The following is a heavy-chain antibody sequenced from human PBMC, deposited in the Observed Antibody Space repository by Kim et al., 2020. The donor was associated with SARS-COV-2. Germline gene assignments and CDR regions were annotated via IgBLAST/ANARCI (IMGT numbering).Heavy chain of an antibody. J-gene: IGHJ3*02. CDR3: AKDAGGDYAAFDI. CDR2: ISYDGSNK. D-gene: IGHD2-21*02. V-gene: IGHV3-30*18. Sequence: GGSLRLSCAASGFTFSSYGMHWVRQAPGKGLEWVAVISYDGSNKYYADSVKGRFTISRDNSKNTLYLQMNSLRAEDTAVYYCAKDAGGDYAAFDIWGQGTMVTVSS. CDR1: GFTFSSYG.